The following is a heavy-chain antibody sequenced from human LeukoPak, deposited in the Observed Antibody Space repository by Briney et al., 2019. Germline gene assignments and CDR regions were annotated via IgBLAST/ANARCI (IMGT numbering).Heavy chain of an antibody. CDR3: ARILGARFLEWSDDAFDI. CDR2: MNPDTGNT. V-gene: IGHV1-8*03. Sequence: VKVSCKASGYTFTSYGINWVRQATGQGLEWMGWMNPDTGNTGYAQKFQGRVTLTRSTSINTAYMELSSLRSEDTAVYYCARILGARFLEWSDDAFDIWGQGTMVTVSS. D-gene: IGHD3-3*01. J-gene: IGHJ3*02. CDR1: GYTFTSYG.